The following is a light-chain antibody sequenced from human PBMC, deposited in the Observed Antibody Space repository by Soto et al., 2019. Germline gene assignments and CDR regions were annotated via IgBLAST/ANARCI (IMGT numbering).Light chain of an antibody. Sequence: DIQMTQSPSTLSASVGDRVTITCRASQSISSWLAWYQQKPGKAPKLLIYKASSLESGVPSRFSGSRSGTEFTINISSLQPDDFATYYCQQYNSYPYTFGQGTKLEIK. V-gene: IGKV1-5*03. CDR2: KAS. CDR1: QSISSW. J-gene: IGKJ2*01. CDR3: QQYNSYPYT.